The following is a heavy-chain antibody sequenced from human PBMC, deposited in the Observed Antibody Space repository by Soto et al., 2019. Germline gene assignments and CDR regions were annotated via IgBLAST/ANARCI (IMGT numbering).Heavy chain of an antibody. V-gene: IGHV4-34*01. CDR3: ARGLVLDY. CDR2: INHSGST. CDR1: GGSFSGYY. Sequence: QVQLQQWGAGLLKPSETLSLTCAVYGGSFSGYYWSWIRQPPGKGLEWIGEINHSGSTNYNPSLTSRVTISVDTSKNQFSLKLSSVTAAATAVYYCARGLVLDYWGQGTLVTVSS. J-gene: IGHJ4*02. D-gene: IGHD6-6*01.